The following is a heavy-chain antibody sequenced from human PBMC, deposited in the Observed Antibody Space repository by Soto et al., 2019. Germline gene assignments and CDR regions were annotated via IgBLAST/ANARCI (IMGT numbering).Heavy chain of an antibody. CDR3: AREAVARQYYFEY. CDR2: INPSGGST. Sequence: ASVKVSCKASGYIFTSYYMHWVRQAPGQGLEWMGIINPSGGSTSYAQKFQGRVTMTRDTSTSTVCMELSSLRSEDTAVYYCAREAVARQYYFEYWGQGTLVNVSS. D-gene: IGHD6-19*01. CDR1: GYIFTSYY. V-gene: IGHV1-46*01. J-gene: IGHJ4*02.